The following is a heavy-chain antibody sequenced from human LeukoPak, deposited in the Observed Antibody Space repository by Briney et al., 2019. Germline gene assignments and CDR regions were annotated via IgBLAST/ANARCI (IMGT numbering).Heavy chain of an antibody. J-gene: IGHJ3*02. CDR1: GFTFNSYA. Sequence: GGSLKLSCAASGFTFNSYAMNWVRQAPGKGLEWVSSISGSGSHTYYADSVQGRFTVSRDNSKNTVNLHLNTVRAEDTAVYYCAKERVSSGMMEGVLHMWGQGTTVSVSS. V-gene: IGHV3-23*01. D-gene: IGHD2-8*01. CDR3: AKERVSSGMMEGVLHM. CDR2: ISGSGSHT.